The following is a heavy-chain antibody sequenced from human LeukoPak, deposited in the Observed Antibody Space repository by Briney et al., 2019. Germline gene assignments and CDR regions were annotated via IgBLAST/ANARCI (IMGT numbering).Heavy chain of an antibody. J-gene: IGHJ6*02. Sequence: GGSLRLSCAASGFTFSDYYMSWIRQAPRKGLEWVSYISSSGSTIYYAHSVKGRFTISRDNAKNSLYLQMNNLRAEDKAVYYCARDQESSSWPYYYYYGMDVWGQGTTVTVSS. D-gene: IGHD6-13*01. CDR1: GFTFSDYY. CDR3: ARDQESSSWPYYYYYGMDV. CDR2: ISSSGSTI. V-gene: IGHV3-11*01.